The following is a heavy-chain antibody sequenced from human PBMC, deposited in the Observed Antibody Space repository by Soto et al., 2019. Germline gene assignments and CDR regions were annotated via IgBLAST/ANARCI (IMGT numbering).Heavy chain of an antibody. V-gene: IGHV3-23*01. CDR2: ITSGCSST. CDR3: ARSIAVAVAYYYGMDV. Sequence: GGPLRLSGAASELTFGSYAMSWVRQAPGKGLEWVSAITSGCSSTYYADSVKGRFTISRDSSKNTLYPQMNSLRAEDTAIYYCARSIAVAVAYYYGMDVWGPGTTGTV. CDR1: ELTFGSYA. D-gene: IGHD6-19*01. J-gene: IGHJ6*02.